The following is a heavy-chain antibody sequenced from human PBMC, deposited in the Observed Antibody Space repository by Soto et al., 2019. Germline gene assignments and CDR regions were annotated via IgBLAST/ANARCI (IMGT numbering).Heavy chain of an antibody. J-gene: IGHJ6*02. V-gene: IGHV4-39*01. CDR1: GGSISSSSYY. D-gene: IGHD6-13*01. CDR2: IYYSGST. Sequence: QLQLQESGPGLVKPSETLSLTCTVSGGSISSSSYYWGWIRQPPGKGLEWIGSIYYSGSTYYNPSLKSRVTISVDTSKNQFSLKLSSVTAADTAVYYCARFNSSSWYVFYYYYGMDVWGQGTTVTVSS. CDR3: ARFNSSSWYVFYYYYGMDV.